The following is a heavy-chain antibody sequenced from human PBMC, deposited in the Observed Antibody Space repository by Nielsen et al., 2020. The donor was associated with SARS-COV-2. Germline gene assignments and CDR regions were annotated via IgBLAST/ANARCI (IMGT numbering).Heavy chain of an antibody. V-gene: IGHV4-34*09. J-gene: IGHJ4*02. D-gene: IGHD4-17*01. CDR2: INHSGST. CDR3: ARARGDYALDY. CDR1: GFTFNSYW. Sequence: SCAASGFTFNSYWMSWIRQPPGKGLEWIGEINHSGSTNYNPSLKSRVTISVDTSKNQFSLKLSSVTAADTAVYYCARARGDYALDYWGQGTLVTVSS.